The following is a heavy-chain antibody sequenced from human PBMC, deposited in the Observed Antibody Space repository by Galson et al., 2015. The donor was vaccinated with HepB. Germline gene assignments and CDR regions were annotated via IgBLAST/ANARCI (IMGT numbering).Heavy chain of an antibody. CDR2: ISGSGGST. CDR1: GFTFSSYA. D-gene: IGHD3-22*01. Sequence: SLRLSCAASGFTFSSYAMSWVRQAPGKGLVWVSAISGSGGSTYYADPVKGRFTISRDNSKNTLYLQMNSLRAEDTAVYYCASGYHPAENYYYYMDVWGKGTTVTVSS. V-gene: IGHV3-23*01. J-gene: IGHJ6*03. CDR3: ASGYHPAENYYYYMDV.